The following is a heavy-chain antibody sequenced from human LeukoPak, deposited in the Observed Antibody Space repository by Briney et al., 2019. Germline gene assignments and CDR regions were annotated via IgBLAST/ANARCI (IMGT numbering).Heavy chain of an antibody. Sequence: PSETLSLTCTVSGGSISPYYWNWIRQPAGKGLEWIGRVYSSGSTKYNPSLKSRVTMSVDKSKNQFSLKMRSVTAADTAVYYCARHYYDSSEGWFDPWGQGTLVTVSS. CDR2: VYSSGST. D-gene: IGHD3-22*01. CDR1: GGSISPYY. V-gene: IGHV4-4*07. J-gene: IGHJ5*02. CDR3: ARHYYDSSEGWFDP.